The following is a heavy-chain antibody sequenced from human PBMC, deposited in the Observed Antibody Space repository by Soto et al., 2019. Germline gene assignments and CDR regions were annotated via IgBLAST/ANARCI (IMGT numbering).Heavy chain of an antibody. Sequence: QVHLVQSGAEVKRPGASVKVSCKGTGYAFSTYGITWVRQAPGQGLEWMGWISAHNGNTNYAQKLQGRVTVTRDTSTSTAYMELRSLRSDDTAVYYCARGRYGDYWGQGALVTVSS. CDR3: ARGRYGDY. V-gene: IGHV1-18*01. D-gene: IGHD1-1*01. CDR1: GYAFSTYG. CDR2: ISAHNGNT. J-gene: IGHJ4*02.